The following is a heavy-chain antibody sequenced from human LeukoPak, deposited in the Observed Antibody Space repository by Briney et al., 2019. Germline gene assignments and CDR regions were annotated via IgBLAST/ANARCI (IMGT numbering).Heavy chain of an antibody. CDR3: TTDREDTIFGVVITDY. CDR1: GFTFSDAW. CDR2: IKSKTDGGTT. J-gene: IGHJ4*02. D-gene: IGHD3-3*01. Sequence: GGSLRLSCAASGFTFSDAWMSWVRQAPGKGLEWVGRIKSKTDGGTTDYAAPVKGRFTISRDDSKNTLYLQMNSLKTEDTAVYYCTTDREDTIFGVVITDYWGQGTLVTVSS. V-gene: IGHV3-15*01.